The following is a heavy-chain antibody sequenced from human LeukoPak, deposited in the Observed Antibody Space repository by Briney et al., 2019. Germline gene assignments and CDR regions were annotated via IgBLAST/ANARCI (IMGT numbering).Heavy chain of an antibody. V-gene: IGHV3-33*01. CDR1: GFTFSSYG. D-gene: IGHD2-15*01. J-gene: IGHJ4*02. Sequence: PGRSLRLSCAVSGFTFSSYGMHWVRQAPGKGLEWVAVIWYDGSKKYYADSVKGRFTIPRDNSKNTLDLQMNSLRAEDTAVYYCARETPSADAAFDYWGQGTLVTVSS. CDR3: ARETPSADAAFDY. CDR2: IWYDGSKK.